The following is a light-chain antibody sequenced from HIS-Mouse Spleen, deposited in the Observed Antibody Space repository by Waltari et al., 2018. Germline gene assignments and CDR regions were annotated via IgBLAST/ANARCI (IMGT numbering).Light chain of an antibody. CDR3: SSYTSSSTVV. J-gene: IGLJ2*01. V-gene: IGLV2-14*01. CDR1: SSDVGGYNY. Sequence: QSALTQPASVSGSPVHSITISCTGTSSDVGGYNYVSWYQQHPGKAPKLMIYEVSNRPSGVSNRFSGSKSGNTASLTISGLQAEDEADYYCSSYTSSSTVVFGGGTKLTVL. CDR2: EVS.